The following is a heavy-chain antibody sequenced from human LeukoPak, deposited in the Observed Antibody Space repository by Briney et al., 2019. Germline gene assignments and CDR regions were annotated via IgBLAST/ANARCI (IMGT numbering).Heavy chain of an antibody. CDR3: AREGYYDSSGYSSPDY. CDR2: ISAYNGNT. CDR1: GYTFTSYG. Sequence: ASVKVSCKASGYTFTSYGISWVRQAPGQGLEWMGWISAYNGNTNYAQKLQGRVTMTTDTSTSTAYMELRSLRSDDTAVYYCAREGYYDSSGYSSPDYWGQGTLVTVSS. V-gene: IGHV1-18*01. J-gene: IGHJ4*02. D-gene: IGHD3-22*01.